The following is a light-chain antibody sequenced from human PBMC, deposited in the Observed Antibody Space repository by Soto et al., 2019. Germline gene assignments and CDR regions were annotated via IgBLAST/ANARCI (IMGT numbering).Light chain of an antibody. CDR1: QSVSSY. CDR3: QQHSNWPPS. Sequence: EIVLTQSPATLSLSPGERATLSCRASQSVSSYLAWYQQKPGQAPRLLIYDASNRATGIPARFSGSGSGTDFTLTISSLEPEDFAGYYCQQHSNWPPSFGQGTKLEIK. CDR2: DAS. J-gene: IGKJ2*01. V-gene: IGKV3-11*01.